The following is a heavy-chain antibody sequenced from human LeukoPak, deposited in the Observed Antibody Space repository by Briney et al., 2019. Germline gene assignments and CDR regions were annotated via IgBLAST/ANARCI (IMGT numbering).Heavy chain of an antibody. V-gene: IGHV1-18*01. CDR3: ARGSPVVTDAFDI. J-gene: IGHJ3*02. Sequence: ASVKVSCKASGYTFISYGISWVRQAPGQGLEWMGWISAYSGDTKYAQKIQGRVTMTADTSTSTVYMELRSLRSDDTAVYYCARGSPVVTDAFDIWGQGTMVTVSS. CDR1: GYTFISYG. CDR2: ISAYSGDT. D-gene: IGHD2/OR15-2a*01.